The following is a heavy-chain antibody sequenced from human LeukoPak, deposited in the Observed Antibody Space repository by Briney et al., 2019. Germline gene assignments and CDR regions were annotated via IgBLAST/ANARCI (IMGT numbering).Heavy chain of an antibody. J-gene: IGHJ4*02. Sequence: SQTLSLTCAISGDSVSSNSVAWNWLRQSPSRGLEWLGRTYYRSKWSSDYAVSMESRVIINSDTSKNQCSRQLKSVTPEDTAVYYCARGRSWPLDYWGQGTLVTVSS. V-gene: IGHV6-1*01. CDR3: ARGRSWPLDY. D-gene: IGHD6-13*01. CDR1: GDSVSSNSVA. CDR2: TYYRSKWSS.